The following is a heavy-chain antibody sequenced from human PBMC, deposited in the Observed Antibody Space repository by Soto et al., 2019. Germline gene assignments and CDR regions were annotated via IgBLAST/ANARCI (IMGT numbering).Heavy chain of an antibody. V-gene: IGHV4-30-4*01. CDR3: ARDMGFTGDAFDI. CDR2: IYYSGST. Sequence: SETLSLTCTVSGGSISSGDYYWSWIRQPPGKGLEWIGYIYYSGSTYYNPSLKSRVTISVDTSKNQFSLKLSSVTAADTAVYYCARDMGFTGDAFDIWGQGTMVTVSS. J-gene: IGHJ3*02. D-gene: IGHD3-10*01. CDR1: GGSISSGDYY.